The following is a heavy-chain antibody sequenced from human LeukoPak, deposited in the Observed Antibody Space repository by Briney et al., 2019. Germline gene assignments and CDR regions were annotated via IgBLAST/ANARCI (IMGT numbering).Heavy chain of an antibody. CDR1: GFTFSSYA. CDR3: AKAHSSETYYDILTGYSFDY. J-gene: IGHJ4*02. Sequence: PGGSLRLSCAASGFTFSSYAMSWVRQAPGKGLEWVSAISGSGGSTYYADSVKGRFTISRDNSKNTPYLQMNSLRAEDTAVYYCAKAHSSETYYDILTGYSFDYWGQGTLVTVSS. V-gene: IGHV3-23*01. D-gene: IGHD3-9*01. CDR2: ISGSGGST.